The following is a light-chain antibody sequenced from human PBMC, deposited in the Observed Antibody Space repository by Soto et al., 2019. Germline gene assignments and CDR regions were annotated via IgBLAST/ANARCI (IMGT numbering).Light chain of an antibody. CDR3: KLWDSRSGRWG. Sequence: SYELTQPPSVSVAPGQTARIPCAEYNIGRYSVHWYQQRSGQAPVLVVYDDSDRPSGIPERFSGSRSGNTATLTISRVEAGDEADYYGKLWDSRSGRWGLGTGTKV. CDR2: DDS. J-gene: IGLJ1*01. V-gene: IGLV3-21*02. CDR1: NIGRYS.